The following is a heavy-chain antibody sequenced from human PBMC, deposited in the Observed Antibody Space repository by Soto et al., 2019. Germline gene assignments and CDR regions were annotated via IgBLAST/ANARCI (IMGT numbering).Heavy chain of an antibody. V-gene: IGHV3-30*04. D-gene: IGHD3-10*01. CDR2: ISYDGSNK. J-gene: IGHJ4*02. CDR3: ARGAFDPDGVRGVSFDY. CDR1: GFTFSSYA. Sequence: GGSLRLSCAASGFTFSSYAMHWVRQAPGKGLEWVAVISYDGSNKYYADSVKGRFTISRDNSKNTLYLQMNSLRAEDTAVYYCARGAFDPDGVRGVSFDYWGQGTLVTVSS.